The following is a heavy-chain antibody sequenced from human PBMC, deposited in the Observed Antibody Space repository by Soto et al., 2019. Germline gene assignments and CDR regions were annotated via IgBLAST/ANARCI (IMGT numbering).Heavy chain of an antibody. J-gene: IGHJ4*02. CDR2: ISGSGGTT. CDR3: AKDREGRSGSYYNFDY. V-gene: IGHV3-23*01. Sequence: GGSLRLSCAASEFTFSNYAMTWVRQAVGKGLEWISTISGSGGTTYNADSVRGRFTLSRDNSKNTLYLQMNGLRAEDTAVYYCAKDREGRSGSYYNFDYWGQGTLVTVSS. D-gene: IGHD3-10*01. CDR1: EFTFSNYA.